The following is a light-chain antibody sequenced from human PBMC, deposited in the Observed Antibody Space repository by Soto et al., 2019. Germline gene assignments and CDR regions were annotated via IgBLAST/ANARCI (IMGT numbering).Light chain of an antibody. J-gene: IGKJ1*01. CDR2: DAS. Sequence: DIQMTQSPSSLSASVGDGVTITCRASQSVSSWLAWYQQKPGKAPKLLIYDASTLESGVPSRFGGSGSGTEFTLTISSLQPDDFTTYYCHQYNTYPWTFGQGTKVDIK. CDR1: QSVSSW. V-gene: IGKV1-5*01. CDR3: HQYNTYPWT.